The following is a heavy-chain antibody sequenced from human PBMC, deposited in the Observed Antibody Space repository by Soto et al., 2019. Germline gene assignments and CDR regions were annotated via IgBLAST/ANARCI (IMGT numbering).Heavy chain of an antibody. V-gene: IGHV1-3*01. D-gene: IGHD2-15*01. CDR3: ARDEDCSGGSCYPHYYYGMDV. Sequence: ASVEVSCRASGYTFTSYAMHWVRQAPGQRLEWMGWINAGNGNTKYSQKFQGRVTITRDTSASTAYMELSSLRSEDTAVYYCARDEDCSGGSCYPHYYYGMDVWGQGTTVTVSS. J-gene: IGHJ6*02. CDR1: GYTFTSYA. CDR2: INAGNGNT.